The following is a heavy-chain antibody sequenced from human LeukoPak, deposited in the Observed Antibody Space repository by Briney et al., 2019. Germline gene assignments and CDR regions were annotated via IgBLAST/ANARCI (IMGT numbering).Heavy chain of an antibody. V-gene: IGHV4-39*01. CDR3: ARGASPSGAFDI. D-gene: IGHD1-26*01. CDR2: IYYSGST. CDR1: GGSLRSSTYY. Sequence: SETLSLTCTVSGGSLRSSTYYWGWIRQPPGKGLEWIGSIYYSGSTYYNPSLKSRVTISVDTSKNQFSLKLSSVTAADTAVYYCARGASPSGAFDIWGQGTMVTVSS. J-gene: IGHJ3*02.